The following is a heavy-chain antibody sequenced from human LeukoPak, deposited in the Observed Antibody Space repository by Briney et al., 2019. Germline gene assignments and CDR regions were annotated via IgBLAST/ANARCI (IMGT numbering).Heavy chain of an antibody. Sequence: ASVKVSCKASGYTFTGYYMHWVRQAPGQGLEWMGRINPNRGGTNYAHKFQGRVTMTRYTSISTAYMELSRLRSDDTAVYYCARVFSGYSYGYAFDIWGQGTMVTVSS. V-gene: IGHV1-2*06. CDR2: INPNRGGT. D-gene: IGHD5-18*01. J-gene: IGHJ3*02. CDR3: ARVFSGYSYGYAFDI. CDR1: GYTFTGYY.